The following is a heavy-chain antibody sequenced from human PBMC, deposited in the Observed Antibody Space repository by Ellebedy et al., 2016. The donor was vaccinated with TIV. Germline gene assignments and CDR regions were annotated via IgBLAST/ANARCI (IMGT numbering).Heavy chain of an antibody. CDR3: AREGELRPLDY. D-gene: IGHD1-26*01. CDR2: IKQDGSEK. Sequence: GGSLRLSXAASGFTFSSYWMSWVRQAPGKGLEWVANIKQDGSEKYYVDSVKGRFTISRDNAKNSLYLQMNSLRAEDTAVYYCAREGELRPLDYWGQGTLVTVSS. J-gene: IGHJ4*02. CDR1: GFTFSSYW. V-gene: IGHV3-7*01.